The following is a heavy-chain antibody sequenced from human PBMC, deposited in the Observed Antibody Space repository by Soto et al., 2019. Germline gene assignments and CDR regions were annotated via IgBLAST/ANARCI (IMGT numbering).Heavy chain of an antibody. CDR1: GFTFSNFE. J-gene: IGHJ6*02. V-gene: IGHV3-48*03. CDR2: INTAGSTK. CDR3: ARAECSSPDCLTAYYSYGLDV. D-gene: IGHD3-9*01. Sequence: GGFLRLSCAASGFTFSNFEMHWVRQAPGKGLEWVSYINTAGSTKYYAESVKGRFTISRDNARNSLFLQMNSLRAEDTAVYYCARAECSSPDCLTAYYSYGLDVWGQGSTVTVSS.